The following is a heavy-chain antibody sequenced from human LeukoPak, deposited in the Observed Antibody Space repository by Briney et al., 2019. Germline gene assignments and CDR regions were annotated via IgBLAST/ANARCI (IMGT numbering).Heavy chain of an antibody. D-gene: IGHD3-16*01. V-gene: IGHV3-21*04. CDR2: ISSSSIYK. CDR3: AKAWGGSRGLYFDY. CDR1: GFTFTTYS. Sequence: GGSQRLSCAASGFTFTTYSMNWVRQAPGKGLEWVSSISSSSIYKYYRDSVKGRFTISRDNSKNTLYLQMNSLRAEDTAVYYCAKAWGGSRGLYFDYWGQGTLVTVSS. J-gene: IGHJ4*02.